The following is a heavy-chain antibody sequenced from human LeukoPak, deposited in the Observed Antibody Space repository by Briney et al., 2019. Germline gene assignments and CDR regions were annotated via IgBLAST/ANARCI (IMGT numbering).Heavy chain of an antibody. V-gene: IGHV3-49*03. CDR2: IRSKAYGGTT. CDR3: TRDLYYYIETRGFDY. J-gene: IGHJ4*02. CDR1: GFTFGDYA. D-gene: IGHD3-22*01. Sequence: GGSLRLSCTASGFTFGDYAMSWFRQAPGKGLEWVGFIRSKAYGGTTEYAASVKGRFTISRDDSKSIAYLQMNSLKTEDTAVYYCTRDLYYYIETRGFDYWGQGTLVSVSS.